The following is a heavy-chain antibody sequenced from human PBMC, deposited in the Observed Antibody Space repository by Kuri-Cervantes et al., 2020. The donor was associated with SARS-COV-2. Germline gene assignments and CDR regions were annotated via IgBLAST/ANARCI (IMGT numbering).Heavy chain of an antibody. Sequence: SETLSLTCTVSGGSISSGSYYWSWIRQPAGKGLEWIGRIYTSGSTNYNPSLKSRVTISVDTSKNQFSLKLGSVTAADTAVHYCARDLAYDSSGYAFDYWGQGTLVTVSS. CDR3: ARDLAYDSSGYAFDY. CDR2: IYTSGST. CDR1: GGSISSGSYY. D-gene: IGHD3-22*01. V-gene: IGHV4-61*02. J-gene: IGHJ4*02.